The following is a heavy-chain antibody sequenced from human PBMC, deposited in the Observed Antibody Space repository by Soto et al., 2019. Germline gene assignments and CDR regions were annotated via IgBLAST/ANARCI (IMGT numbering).Heavy chain of an antibody. CDR1: GFTFSSYS. Sequence: PGGSLRLSCAASGFTFSSYSMNWVRQAPGKGLEWVAVISYDGSNKYYADSVKGRFTISRDNSKNTLYLQMNSLRAEDTAVYYCARDHREAVAGRGNYYYYGMDVWGQGTTVTVSS. CDR3: ARDHREAVAGRGNYYYYGMDV. CDR2: ISYDGSNK. J-gene: IGHJ6*02. D-gene: IGHD6-19*01. V-gene: IGHV3-30*03.